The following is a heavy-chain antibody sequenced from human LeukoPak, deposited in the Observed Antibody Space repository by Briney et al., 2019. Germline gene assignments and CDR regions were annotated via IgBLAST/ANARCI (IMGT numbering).Heavy chain of an antibody. V-gene: IGHV4-38-2*02. J-gene: IGHJ4*02. Sequence: PSETLSLTCNVSGYSFSSGYNWGWIRQPPGKGLEWIGHIFHSGSTYYSPSLKSRVTISVDTSKNQFSLKLTSVTAADTAVYYCARVGQGGGHSCDYWGQGTLVTVSS. CDR2: IFHSGST. CDR3: ARVGQGGGHSCDY. CDR1: GYSFSSGYN. D-gene: IGHD5-18*01.